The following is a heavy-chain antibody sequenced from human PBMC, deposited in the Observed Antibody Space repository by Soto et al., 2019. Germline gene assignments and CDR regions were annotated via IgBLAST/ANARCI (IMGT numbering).Heavy chain of an antibody. CDR3: AKGEVRGIIPSYFDY. CDR1: GFTFMCFG. Sequence: GGSLRLSCGGSGFTFMCFGMNWVRQAPGKGLEWVARISNDGSNEYYVDSVKGRFTISRDNSKNTLYLQMDSLRAEDTAVYYCAKGEVRGIIPSYFDYWGLGTLVTVSS. J-gene: IGHJ4*02. V-gene: IGHV3-30*18. CDR2: ISNDGSNE. D-gene: IGHD3-10*01.